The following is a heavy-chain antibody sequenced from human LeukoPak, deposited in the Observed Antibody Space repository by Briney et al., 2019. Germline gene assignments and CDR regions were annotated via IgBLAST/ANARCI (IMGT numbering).Heavy chain of an antibody. CDR1: GFTSSTYT. J-gene: IGHJ4*02. CDR2: INGDGRYI. Sequence: PGGSLRLSCAASGFTSSTYTMNWVRQAPGKGLEWVSSINGDGRYIYYADSMKGRFTISRDNAKNSLYLQMNSLRAEDTAMYYCVRVWGHSGYDYFPFDYWGQGTLVTVSS. CDR3: VRVWGHSGYDYFPFDY. V-gene: IGHV3-21*01. D-gene: IGHD5-12*01.